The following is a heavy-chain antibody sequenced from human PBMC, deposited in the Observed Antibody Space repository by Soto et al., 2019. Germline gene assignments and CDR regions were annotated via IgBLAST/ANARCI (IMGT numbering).Heavy chain of an antibody. CDR2: IYYSGST. CDR1: GGSVSSGSYY. V-gene: IGHV4-61*01. CDR3: ASAPRSWNTYYYYYGMDV. D-gene: IGHD6-13*01. Sequence: ETLSLTCTVSGGSVSSGSYYWSWIRQPPGKGLEWIGYIYYSGSTNYNPSLKSRVTISVDTSKNQFSLKLSSVTAADTAVYYCASAPRSWNTYYYYYGMDVWRQGTTVTVSS. J-gene: IGHJ6*01.